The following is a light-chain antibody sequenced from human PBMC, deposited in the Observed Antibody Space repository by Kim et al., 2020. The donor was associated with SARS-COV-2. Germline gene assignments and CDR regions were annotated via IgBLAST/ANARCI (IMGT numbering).Light chain of an antibody. Sequence: SPGERVTLSCRASQKVGSSNLAWYQQKPGQAPRLLIYGASFRAAGIPDRFSGSVSGTDFTLTISRLEPEDFAVYYCQHYGSSPPLTFGGGTKLEI. V-gene: IGKV3-20*01. J-gene: IGKJ4*01. CDR3: QHYGSSPPLT. CDR1: QKVGSSN. CDR2: GAS.